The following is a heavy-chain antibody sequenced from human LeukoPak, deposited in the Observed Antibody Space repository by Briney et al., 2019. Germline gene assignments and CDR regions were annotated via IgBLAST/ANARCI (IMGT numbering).Heavy chain of an antibody. J-gene: IGHJ2*01. CDR1: VGSFSGYQ. CDR2: INHGGGT. Sequence: PSETLSLTCAVYVGSFSGYQWNLFRQPPGKGLEWIGEINHGGGTNSNPSLKSRVTLSVDTSKNQLSLKLTSVTAADTAVYYCARCQGAARYFDLWGRGTLGTVSS. CDR3: ARCQGAARYFDL. D-gene: IGHD3-16*01. V-gene: IGHV4-34*01.